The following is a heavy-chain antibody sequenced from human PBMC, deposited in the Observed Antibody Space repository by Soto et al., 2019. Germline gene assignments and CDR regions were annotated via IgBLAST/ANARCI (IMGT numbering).Heavy chain of an antibody. CDR2: ISGYNGNT. D-gene: IGHD2-2*01. CDR1: GYIFTSYG. CDR3: ARGPRYCSTTTCFAGVTWFDP. V-gene: IGHV1-18*04. Sequence: ASVKVSCKTSGYIFTSYGIAWVRPAPGQGLEWLGWISGYNGNTNYAQKVQGRVTMTTDKSTDTAYMDLRSLTSDDTAVYYCARGPRYCSTTTCFAGVTWFDPWGQGTPVTVSS. J-gene: IGHJ5*02.